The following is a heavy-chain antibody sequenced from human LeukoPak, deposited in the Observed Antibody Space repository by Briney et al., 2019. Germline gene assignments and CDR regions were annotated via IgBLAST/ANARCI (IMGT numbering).Heavy chain of an antibody. J-gene: IGHJ4*02. Sequence: SETLSLTCTVSGDSISSYYWSWVRQPPGKGLEWIGYIYYSGSTNYNPSPKSRVPISLDPSKNQFSLTLSSVTAADTAVYYCARLGIQRSTWKIDSWGQGTLVTVSS. V-gene: IGHV4-59*08. CDR2: IYYSGST. D-gene: IGHD6-13*01. CDR3: ARLGIQRSTWKIDS. CDR1: GDSISSYY.